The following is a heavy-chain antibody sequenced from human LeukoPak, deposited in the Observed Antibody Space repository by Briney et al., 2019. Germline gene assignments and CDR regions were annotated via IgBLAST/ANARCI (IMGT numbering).Heavy chain of an antibody. CDR3: AVGGGGGSSNY. CDR1: GGTFSSYA. V-gene: IGHV1-69*01. Sequence: SVKVSCKASGGTFSSYAISWVRQAPGQGLEWVGGIIPIFGTANYAQKFQGRVTITADESTSTAYMEPSSLRSEDPAVYYLAVGGGGGSSNYWGQGTLVTVSS. J-gene: IGHJ4*02. CDR2: IIPIFGTA. D-gene: IGHD1-26*01.